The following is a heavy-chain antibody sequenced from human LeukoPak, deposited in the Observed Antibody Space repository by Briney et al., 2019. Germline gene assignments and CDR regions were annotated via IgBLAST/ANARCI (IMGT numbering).Heavy chain of an antibody. V-gene: IGHV1-2*02. J-gene: IGHJ5*01. D-gene: IGHD6-13*01. CDR3: ARGKWLQLVKDWFDS. CDR2: INPNNGDT. Sequence: ASVKVSCKASGYTFTGYYMHWVRQAPGQGLEWMGWINPNNGDTNYAQKFQDRVTMTTDTSASTAYMEMRSLTSDDTAVYYCARGKWLQLVKDWFDSWGQGTLVTVSS. CDR1: GYTFTGYY.